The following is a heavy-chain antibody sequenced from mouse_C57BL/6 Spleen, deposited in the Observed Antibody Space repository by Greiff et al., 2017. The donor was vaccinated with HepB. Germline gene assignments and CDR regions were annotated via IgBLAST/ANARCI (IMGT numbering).Heavy chain of an antibody. J-gene: IGHJ1*03. CDR1: GFTFSDYG. V-gene: IGHV5-17*01. CDR3: ARGGGWYFDV. Sequence: DVMLVESGGGLVKPGGSLKLSCAASGFTFSDYGMHWVRQAPEKGLEWVAYISSGSSTIYYADTVKGRFTISRDNDKNTLFLQMTSLRSEDTAMYYCARGGGWYFDVWGTGTTVTVSS. CDR2: ISSGSSTI.